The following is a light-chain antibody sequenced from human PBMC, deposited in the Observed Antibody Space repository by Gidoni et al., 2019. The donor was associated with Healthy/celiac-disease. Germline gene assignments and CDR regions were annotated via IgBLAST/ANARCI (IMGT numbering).Light chain of an antibody. CDR2: KAS. Sequence: DIQMTQSPSTLSASVGDRVTITCRASQSISSWLAWYQQKPGKALKLLIYKASSLESGVPSRFSGSGYGRECTLTISSMQSDDFANYYCQQYNSYSRTCGQGTKVEIK. CDR1: QSISSW. J-gene: IGKJ1*01. V-gene: IGKV1-5*03. CDR3: QQYNSYSRT.